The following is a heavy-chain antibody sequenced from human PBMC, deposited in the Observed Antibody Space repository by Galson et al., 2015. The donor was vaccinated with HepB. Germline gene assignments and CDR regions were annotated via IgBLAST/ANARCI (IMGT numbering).Heavy chain of an antibody. CDR1: GYTLTELS. J-gene: IGHJ6*02. D-gene: IGHD6-13*01. CDR2: FDPEDGET. CDR3: ATVPRIAAAGIAVADGMDV. Sequence: SVKVSCKVSGYTLTELSMHWVRQAPGKGLEWMGGFDPEDGETIYAQKFQGRVTITEDTSTDTAYMELSSLRSEDTAVYYCATVPRIAAAGIAVADGMDVWGQGTTVTVSS. V-gene: IGHV1-24*01.